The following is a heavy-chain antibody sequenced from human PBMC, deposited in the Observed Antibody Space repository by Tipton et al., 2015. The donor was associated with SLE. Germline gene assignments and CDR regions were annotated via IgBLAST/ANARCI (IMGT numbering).Heavy chain of an antibody. CDR3: AGLGPLANVGGSTYYHPLDV. CDR1: GGSISGHY. CDR2: IHYSGSS. V-gene: IGHV4-59*11. D-gene: IGHD3-22*01. Sequence: TLSLTCTVSGGSISGHYWTWIRQPPGKGLEYIGYIHYSGSSDYNPSLKSRVTIPLDTSKNHFSLKVTSVTAADTAVYYCAGLGPLANVGGSTYYHPLDVWGQGTTVTVSS. J-gene: IGHJ6*02.